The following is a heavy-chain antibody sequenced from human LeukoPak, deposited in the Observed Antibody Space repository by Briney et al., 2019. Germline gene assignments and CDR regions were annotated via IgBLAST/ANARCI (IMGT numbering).Heavy chain of an antibody. CDR2: ISGSGGNT. CDR1: GFTFSSYA. CDR3: ARSMCTNAVCYKAYGMDI. J-gene: IGHJ6*02. Sequence: PGGSLRLSCAASGFTFSSYAMSWVRQAPGKGLEWVSAISGSGGNTYYADSVKGRFTISRDNSKNTLYLQMNSLRAEDTAVYYCARSMCTNAVCYKAYGMDIWGQGTTVTVSS. D-gene: IGHD2-8*01. V-gene: IGHV3-23*01.